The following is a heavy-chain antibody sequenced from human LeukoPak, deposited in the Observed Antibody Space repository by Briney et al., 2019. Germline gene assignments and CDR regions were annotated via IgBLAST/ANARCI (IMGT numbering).Heavy chain of an antibody. CDR3: ARVGHPTPRRVLSAVTIPTAGAFDI. V-gene: IGHV4-61*02. J-gene: IGHJ3*02. D-gene: IGHD4-17*01. Sequence: TPSETLSLTCTVSGDSISSGDYYWSWIRQPAGKGLEWIGRISSSGSTNYNPSLKSRVTISVDTSKNQFSLRLSSVTAADTAVYYCARVGHPTPRRVLSAVTIPTAGAFDIWGQGTMVTVSS. CDR2: ISSSGST. CDR1: GDSISSGDYY.